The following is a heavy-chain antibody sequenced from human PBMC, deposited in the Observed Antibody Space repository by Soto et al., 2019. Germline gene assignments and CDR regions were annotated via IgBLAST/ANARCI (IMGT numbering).Heavy chain of an antibody. V-gene: IGHV3-23*01. CDR2: MSGSGGST. D-gene: IGHD1-26*01. J-gene: IGHJ4*01. Sequence: PGGSLRLSCAASGFTFSSFAMNWVRQAPGEGLEWVSSMSGSGGSTYYADSVKGRFTISRDYSKNTLYLQMNNLRVEDTAVYFCAKREGGMAHYFDYWGHGTLVTVSS. CDR1: GFTFSSFA. CDR3: AKREGGMAHYFDY.